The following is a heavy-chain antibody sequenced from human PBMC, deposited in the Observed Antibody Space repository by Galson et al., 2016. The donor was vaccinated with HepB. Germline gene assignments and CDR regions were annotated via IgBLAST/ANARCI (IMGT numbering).Heavy chain of an antibody. CDR1: GASINSSTHY. D-gene: IGHD5-12*01. CDR3: ARGYNPRGDPLDY. J-gene: IGHJ4*02. Sequence: ETLSLTCAVSGASINSSTHYWGWIRQPPGKGLEWIGSIFYSGNSYFHPSLKSRVTISIDTSKNHLSLKMSSVTAADTAVYYCARGYNPRGDPLDYWGQGALVTVSS. V-gene: IGHV4-39*07. CDR2: IFYSGNS.